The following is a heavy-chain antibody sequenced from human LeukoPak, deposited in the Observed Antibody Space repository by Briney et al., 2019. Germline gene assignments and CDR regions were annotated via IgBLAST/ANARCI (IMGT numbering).Heavy chain of an antibody. CDR3: ARNSGLRKTYGMDV. J-gene: IGHJ6*02. CDR1: GFTFSGYA. D-gene: IGHD5-12*01. Sequence: GRSLRLSCAASGFTFSGYAMHWVRQAPGKGLEWVAVISYDGSNKYYADSVKGRFTISRDNSKNTLYLQMNSLRAEDTAVYYCARNSGLRKTYGMDVWGQGTTVTVSS. CDR2: ISYDGSNK. V-gene: IGHV3-30-3*01.